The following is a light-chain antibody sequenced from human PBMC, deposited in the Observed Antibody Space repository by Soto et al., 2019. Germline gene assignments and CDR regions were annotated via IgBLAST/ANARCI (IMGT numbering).Light chain of an antibody. CDR1: QTINNN. V-gene: IGKV3-15*01. Sequence: VMTQSPATLSVSPGERATLSCRASQTINNNVAWYQLKDGQVPRLVIYGASTRATGTPARFSGSGSGTEFTLTITSLQSEDFALYYCQQYYNLWTSGQGTKVDIK. CDR3: QQYYNLWT. J-gene: IGKJ1*01. CDR2: GAS.